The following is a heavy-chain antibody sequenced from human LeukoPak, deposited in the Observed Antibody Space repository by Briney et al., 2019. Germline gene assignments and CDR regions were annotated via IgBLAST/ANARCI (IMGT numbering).Heavy chain of an antibody. CDR3: AKQPSALAGTYDY. V-gene: IGHV3-23*01. J-gene: IGHJ4*02. CDR2: ISGSGGGT. D-gene: IGHD6-19*01. Sequence: GGSLRLSCTASGFTFSSSAMSWVRQPPGKGLEWVSAISGSGGGTYYADSVKGRFTISRDNSKNTLYLQMNSLRAEDTAVYYCAKQPSALAGTYDYWDQGTLVTVSS. CDR1: GFTFSSSA.